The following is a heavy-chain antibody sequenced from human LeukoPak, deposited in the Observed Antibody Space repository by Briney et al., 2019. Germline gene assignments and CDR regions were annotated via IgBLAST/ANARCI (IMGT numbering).Heavy chain of an antibody. D-gene: IGHD1-1*01. V-gene: IGHV3-23*01. CDR3: ARAAATGTTDYYYGMDV. J-gene: IGHJ6*02. Sequence: GGSLRLSCAASGFTFSSYAMSWVRQAPGKGLEWVSAISGSGGSTYYADSVKGRFTISRDNSKNTLYLQMNSLRAEDTAVYYCARAAATGTTDYYYGMDVWGQGTTITVSS. CDR1: GFTFSSYA. CDR2: ISGSGGST.